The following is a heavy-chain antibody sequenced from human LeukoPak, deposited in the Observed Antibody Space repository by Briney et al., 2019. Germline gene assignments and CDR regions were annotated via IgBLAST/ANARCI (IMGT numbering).Heavy chain of an antibody. CDR3: AREGYYDSSGFGAPTGTFDY. V-gene: IGHV3-66*01. J-gene: IGHJ4*02. CDR1: GFTVSSNY. Sequence: GGSLRLSCAASGFTVSSNYMSWVRQAPGKGLEWVSVIYSDGSTYYADSVKGRFTISRDNSKNTLYLQMNSLRAEDTAVYYCAREGYYDSSGFGAPTGTFDYWGQGTLVTVSS. D-gene: IGHD3-22*01. CDR2: IYSDGST.